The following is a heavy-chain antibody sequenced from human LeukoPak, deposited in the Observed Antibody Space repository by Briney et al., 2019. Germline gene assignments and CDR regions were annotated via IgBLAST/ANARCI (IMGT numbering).Heavy chain of an antibody. CDR1: GFTFSDHY. J-gene: IGHJ4*02. Sequence: GWALRLSCAASGFTFSDHYMEWVRQAPGKGPQWVSYISSSGITIYHADSVEGRFTISRDNAKNSLFLQMNSLRDEDTAVYYCASGPSGWSDYWGQGALVTVSS. CDR2: ISSSGITI. V-gene: IGHV3-48*02. D-gene: IGHD2-8*01. CDR3: ASGPSGWSDY.